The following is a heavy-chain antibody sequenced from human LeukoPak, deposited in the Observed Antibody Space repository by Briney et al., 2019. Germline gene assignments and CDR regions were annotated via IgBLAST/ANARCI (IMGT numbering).Heavy chain of an antibody. J-gene: IGHJ4*02. CDR3: ARAPYSGSYSDY. CDR1: GGTFSSYA. D-gene: IGHD1-26*01. V-gene: IGHV1-69*04. Sequence: SVKVSCKASGGTFSSYAISWVRQAPGQGLEWMGRIIPILGIANYAQKFQGRVTITADESTSTAYMELSSLRSEDTAVYYCARAPYSGSYSDYWGQGTLVTVSS. CDR2: IIPILGIA.